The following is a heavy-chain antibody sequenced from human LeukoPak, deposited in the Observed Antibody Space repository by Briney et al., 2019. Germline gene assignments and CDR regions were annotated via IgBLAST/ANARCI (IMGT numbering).Heavy chain of an antibody. V-gene: IGHV3-7*01. CDR2: IKEDGSEI. CDR1: RFTFSSYA. CDR3: ARGQT. Sequence: GGSLRLSCAASRFTFSSYAMNWVRQAPGKGLEWVANIKEDGSEIYYVDSVKGRFTISRDNAKNSLYLQMSSLRAEDTAVYYCARGQTWGQGTLVIISS. J-gene: IGHJ4*02.